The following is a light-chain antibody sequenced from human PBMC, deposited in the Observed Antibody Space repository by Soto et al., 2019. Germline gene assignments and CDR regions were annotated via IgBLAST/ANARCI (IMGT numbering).Light chain of an antibody. J-gene: IGKJ1*01. CDR1: QTISSW. CDR2: DAS. Sequence: DIQMTQSPSTLSGSVGDRVTITCRASQTISSWLAWYQQKPGKAPKLLIYDASTLESGVPSRFSGSGFGTEFSLSISSLQPDDFASYYCQQYNTLSGTFGQGTKVEIK. V-gene: IGKV1-5*01. CDR3: QQYNTLSGT.